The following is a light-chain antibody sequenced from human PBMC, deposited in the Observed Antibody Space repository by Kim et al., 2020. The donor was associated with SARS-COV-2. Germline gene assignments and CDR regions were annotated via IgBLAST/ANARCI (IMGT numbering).Light chain of an antibody. Sequence: QPVLTQSPSASASLGASVKLTCTLSSGHSSYGIAWHQQQPEKGPRYLMKLNSDGSHTKGDGIPDRFSGSSSGAERYLTISSLQSEDETDYYCQTWGTGIVVFGGGTQLTVL. CDR1: SGHSSYG. V-gene: IGLV4-69*01. CDR2: LNSDGSH. CDR3: QTWGTGIVV. J-gene: IGLJ2*01.